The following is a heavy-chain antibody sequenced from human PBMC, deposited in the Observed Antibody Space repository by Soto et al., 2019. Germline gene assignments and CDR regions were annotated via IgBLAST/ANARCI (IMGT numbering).Heavy chain of an antibody. D-gene: IGHD4-17*01. CDR1: GFAVSGNY. CDR3: ARGWAVTTAYYYYGMDV. V-gene: IGHV3-66*01. J-gene: IGHJ6*02. Sequence: EVQLVESGGGLVQPGGSLRLSCAASGFAVSGNYMNWVRQAPGKGLEWVSVIYSGGSTYYADSVKGRFTISRDNSKNTRYLQMNSLRDEDTAVYYCARGWAVTTAYYYYGMDVWGQGTTVTVSS. CDR2: IYSGGST.